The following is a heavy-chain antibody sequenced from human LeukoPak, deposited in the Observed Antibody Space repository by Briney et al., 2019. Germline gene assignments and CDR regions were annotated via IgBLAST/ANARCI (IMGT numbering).Heavy chain of an antibody. V-gene: IGHV1-46*01. J-gene: IGHJ5*02. CDR3: ARGKVGPSYNWFDP. CDR1: GFTFSSYG. Sequence: PGGSLRLSCAASGFTFSSYGMHWVRQAPGQGLEWMGIINPSGGSTSYAQKFQGRVTMTRDMSTSTVYMELSSLRSEDTAVYYCARGKVGPSYNWFDPWGQGTLVTVSS. D-gene: IGHD2-2*01. CDR2: INPSGGST.